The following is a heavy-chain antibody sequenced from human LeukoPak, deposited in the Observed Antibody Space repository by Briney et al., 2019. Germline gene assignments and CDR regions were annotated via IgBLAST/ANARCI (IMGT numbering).Heavy chain of an antibody. CDR2: IYYSGST. J-gene: IGHJ5*02. V-gene: IGHV4-59*01. D-gene: IGHD3-22*01. Sequence: SETLPLTCTVSGGSISSYYWSWLRQPPGKGLEWIGYIYYSGSTNYNPSLKSRVTISVDTSKNQFSLKLSSVTAADTAVYYCARVGRYYDSSGYEPWGQGTLVTVSS. CDR3: ARVGRYYDSSGYEP. CDR1: GGSISSYY.